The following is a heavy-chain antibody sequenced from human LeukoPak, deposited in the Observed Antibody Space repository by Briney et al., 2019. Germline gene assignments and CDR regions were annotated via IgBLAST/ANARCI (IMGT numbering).Heavy chain of an antibody. CDR3: ASPKRYDFWSGLDY. V-gene: IGHV3-11*04. J-gene: IGHJ4*02. D-gene: IGHD3-3*01. CDR2: ISSSGSTI. CDR1: GFTFSDHY. Sequence: GGSLRLSCAASGFTFSDHYMSWIRQAPGKGLEWVSYISSSGSTIYYADSVKGRFTISRDNAKNSLYLQMNSLRAEDTAVYYCASPKRYDFWSGLDYWGQGTLVTVSS.